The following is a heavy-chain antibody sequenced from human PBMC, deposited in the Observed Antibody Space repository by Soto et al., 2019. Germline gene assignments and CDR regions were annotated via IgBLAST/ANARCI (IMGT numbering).Heavy chain of an antibody. CDR3: AKDPIARGRAEYFQH. J-gene: IGHJ1*01. Sequence: PGGSLRLACAASGFTFDYYAMRWVRQAPGKGLEWVSLISWDGTSTYYADSVQGRFTISRDNSKKSLYLQMNSLRAEDTALYYCAKDPIARGRAEYFQHWGQGTLVTVSS. D-gene: IGHD6-13*01. V-gene: IGHV3-43D*04. CDR2: ISWDGTST. CDR1: GFTFDYYA.